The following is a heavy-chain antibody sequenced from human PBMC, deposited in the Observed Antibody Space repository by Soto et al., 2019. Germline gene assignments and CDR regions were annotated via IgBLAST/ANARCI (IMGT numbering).Heavy chain of an antibody. CDR3: ARDGVGPFDY. J-gene: IGHJ4*02. CDR1: GGSVSSYQ. CDR2: TSYSGNT. V-gene: IGHV4-59*02. D-gene: IGHD1-26*01. Sequence: QVQLPESGPGLLKPSETLSLTCPISGGSVSSYQWSWIRQPPGKGLEWIGLTSYSGNTVYNPSLKSRVAFSVDTSKNHFSLTLTSVTAADTAVYYCARDGVGPFDYWGQGTLVTVSS.